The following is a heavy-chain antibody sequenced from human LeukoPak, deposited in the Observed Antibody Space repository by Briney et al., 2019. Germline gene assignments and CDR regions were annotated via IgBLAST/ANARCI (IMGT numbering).Heavy chain of an antibody. CDR2: IWYDGSNK. CDR3: ARAPTSYYYFDY. J-gene: IGHJ4*02. CDR1: GFTFSSYG. D-gene: IGHD1-26*01. Sequence: GRSLRLSCAASGFTFSSYGMHWVRQAPGKGLEWVAVIWYDGSNKYYADSVKGRFTISRDNSKNTPYLQMNSLRAEDTAVYYCARAPTSYYYFDYWGQGTLVTVSS. V-gene: IGHV3-33*01.